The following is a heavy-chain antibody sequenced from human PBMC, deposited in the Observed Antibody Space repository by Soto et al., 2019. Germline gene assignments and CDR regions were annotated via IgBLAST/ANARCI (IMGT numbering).Heavy chain of an antibody. CDR2: IYYRGGA. Sequence: SETLSLTCTASGGSISGYHWSWIRQSPGKGLEWIGYIYYRGGAHYNPSLQSRVTLSVDTSKNQFSLNLNSVTAADSAVYYCVIFYYNDDPRDVLYVPTQRTTDPVSAGM. V-gene: IGHV4-59*08. CDR3: VIFYYNDDPRDVLYVPTQRTTDPVSAGM. D-gene: IGHD2-8*01. CDR1: GGSISGYH. J-gene: IGHJ6*01.